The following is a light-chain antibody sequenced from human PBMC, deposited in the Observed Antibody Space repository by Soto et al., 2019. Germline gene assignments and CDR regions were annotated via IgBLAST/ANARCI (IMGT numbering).Light chain of an antibody. J-gene: IGKJ1*01. CDR2: SAS. CDR3: LQDYNYPWT. CDR1: QGISID. V-gene: IGKV1-6*01. Sequence: AIQMTQSPSSLSASVGDRVTITCRASQGISIDLGWYQQKPEKAPKLLIFSASNLHSGVPSRFSGSGSGTDFTLTISSLQPEDFATYYCLQDYNYPWTFGQGTKVDIK.